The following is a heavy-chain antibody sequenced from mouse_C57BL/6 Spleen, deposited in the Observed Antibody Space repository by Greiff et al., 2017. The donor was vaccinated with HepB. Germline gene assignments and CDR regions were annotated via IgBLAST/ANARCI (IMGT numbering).Heavy chain of an antibody. CDR3: ASTYYSNYFSGFAY. D-gene: IGHD2-5*01. CDR1: GFSLTSYG. V-gene: IGHV2-2*01. CDR2: IWSGGST. J-gene: IGHJ3*01. Sequence: QVHVKQSGPGLVQPSQSLSITCTVSGFSLTSYGVHWVRQSPGKGLEWLGVIWSGGSTDYNAAFISRLSISKDNSKSQVFFKMNSLQADDTAIYYCASTYYSNYFSGFAYWGQGTLVTVSA.